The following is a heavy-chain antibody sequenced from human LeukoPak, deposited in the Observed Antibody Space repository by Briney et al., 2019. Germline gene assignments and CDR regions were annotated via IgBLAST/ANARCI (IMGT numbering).Heavy chain of an antibody. CDR3: ASHYYDSSGYSYYFDY. Sequence: GGSLRLSCAASGFTFSSYGMHWVRQAPGKGLEWVAVIWYDGSNKYYADSVKGRFTISRDNSKNTLYLQMNSLRAEDTAVYYCASHYYDSSGYSYYFDYWGQGTLVTVSS. CDR2: IWYDGSNK. J-gene: IGHJ4*02. D-gene: IGHD3-22*01. CDR1: GFTFSSYG. V-gene: IGHV3-33*01.